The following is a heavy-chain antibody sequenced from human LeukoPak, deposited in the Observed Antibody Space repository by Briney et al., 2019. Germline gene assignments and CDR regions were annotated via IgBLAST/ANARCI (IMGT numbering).Heavy chain of an antibody. D-gene: IGHD3-3*01. CDR2: ISYDGSNK. CDR3: ARDPSVTIFGVGTYYYYMDV. CDR1: GFTFSSYA. J-gene: IGHJ6*03. V-gene: IGHV3-30-3*01. Sequence: GGSLRLSCAASGFTFSSYAMHWVRQAPGKGLEWVAVISYDGSNKYYADSVKGRFTFSRDNSKNTLYLQMNSLRAEDTAVYYCARDPSVTIFGVGTYYYYMDVWGKGTTVTVSS.